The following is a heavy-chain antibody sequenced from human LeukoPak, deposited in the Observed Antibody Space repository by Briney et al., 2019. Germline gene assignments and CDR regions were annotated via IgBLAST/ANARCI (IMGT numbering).Heavy chain of an antibody. CDR3: ARLKDDYIIDS. CDR1: GYTSTSYW. Sequence: GESLKISCKGSGYTSTSYWIGWVRQMPGKGLEWMGIIYPGDSDTRYSPSFQGQVTISADKSISTAYLQWSSLKASDTSMYYCARLKDDYIIDSWGQGTLVTVSS. CDR2: IYPGDSDT. V-gene: IGHV5-51*01. J-gene: IGHJ5*01. D-gene: IGHD5-24*01.